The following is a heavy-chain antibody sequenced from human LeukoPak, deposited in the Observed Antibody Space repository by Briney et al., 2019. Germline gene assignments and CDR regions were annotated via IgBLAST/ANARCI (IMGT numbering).Heavy chain of an antibody. CDR3: AREIWFGAGWFDP. CDR1: GGSISSGSYY. Sequence: PSQTLSLTCTVSGGSISSGSYYWRWLRQPPGLGLEGIGRIYTSGRTNDNPSHKRRVIISVDTSKIQFSLKLSSVTAADTAVYYCAREIWFGAGWFDPWGQGTLVTVSS. D-gene: IGHD3-10*01. CDR2: IYTSGRT. J-gene: IGHJ5*02. V-gene: IGHV4-61*02.